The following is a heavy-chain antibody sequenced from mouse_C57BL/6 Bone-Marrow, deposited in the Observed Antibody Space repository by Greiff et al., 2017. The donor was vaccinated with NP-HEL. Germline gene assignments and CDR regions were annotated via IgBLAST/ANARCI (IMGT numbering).Heavy chain of an antibody. J-gene: IGHJ1*03. D-gene: IGHD1-1*01. CDR2: IHPNSGST. CDR1: GYTFTSYW. V-gene: IGHV1-64*01. CDR3: ARFYGSLYWYFDV. Sequence: QVQLQQPGAELVKPGASVKLSCKASGYTFTSYWMHWVKQRPGQGLEWIGMIHPNSGSTNYNEKFKSKATLTVDKSSSTAYMQLISLTSEDSAVYYCARFYGSLYWYFDVWGTGTTVTVSS.